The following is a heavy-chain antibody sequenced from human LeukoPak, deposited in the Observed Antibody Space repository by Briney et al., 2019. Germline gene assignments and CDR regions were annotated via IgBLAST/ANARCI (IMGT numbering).Heavy chain of an antibody. CDR3: TKLARAPRDFDY. Sequence: GGSLRLSCAASGFSFSDHYIDWVRQAPGKGLEWVGRSRDKGNSYTTAYAASVRGRFTISRDDSKNSLYLQRNSLKIEDTAVYYCTKLARAPRDFDYWGQGTLVTVSS. D-gene: IGHD3-10*01. CDR2: SRDKGNSYTT. V-gene: IGHV3-72*01. J-gene: IGHJ4*01. CDR1: GFSFSDHY.